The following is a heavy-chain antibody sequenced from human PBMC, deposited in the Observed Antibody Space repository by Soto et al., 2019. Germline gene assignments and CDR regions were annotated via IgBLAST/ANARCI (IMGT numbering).Heavy chain of an antibody. CDR1: GGTFSSYA. CDR2: IIPIFGTA. Sequence: QVQLVQSGAEVKKPGSSVKVSCKASGGTFSSYAISWVRQAPGQGLEWMGGIIPIFGTANYAQKFQGRVTITADESTSTAYMELSSLRSEDTAVYYCARGYCSGGSCYSIPYYFDYWGQGTLVTVSS. D-gene: IGHD2-15*01. CDR3: ARGYCSGGSCYSIPYYFDY. J-gene: IGHJ4*02. V-gene: IGHV1-69*12.